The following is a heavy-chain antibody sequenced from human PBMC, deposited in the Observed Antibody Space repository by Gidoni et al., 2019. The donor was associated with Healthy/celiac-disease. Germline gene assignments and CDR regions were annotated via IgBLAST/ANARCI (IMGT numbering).Heavy chain of an antibody. V-gene: IGHV1-69*04. J-gene: IGHJ5*02. CDR2: IIPILGIA. D-gene: IGHD3-10*01. CDR3: ASAGGSNWFDP. CDR1: GCTFSSYA. Sequence: QVQLVQSGAEVKKPGSSVKVSFKASGCTFSSYAISWVRQAPGQGLEWMGRIIPILGIANYAQKFQGRVTITADKSTSTAYMELSSLRSEDTAVYYCASAGGSNWFDPWGQGTLVTVSS.